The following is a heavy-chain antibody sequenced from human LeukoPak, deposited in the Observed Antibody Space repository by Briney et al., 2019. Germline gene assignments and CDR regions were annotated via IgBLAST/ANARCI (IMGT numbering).Heavy chain of an antibody. J-gene: IGHJ3*02. D-gene: IGHD4-17*01. CDR2: IRGSGEGT. CDR3: AKDSPPESTVTTRNPYDT. V-gene: IGHV3-23*01. CDR1: GFTFSNYA. Sequence: PGGSLRLSCAASGFTFSNYAMSWVRHAPGKGLEWVSAIRGSGEGTYYADSAKGRFTISRDNSKNTLYLQMNSLRADDMAVYYCAKDSPPESTVTTRNPYDTWGQGTMVAVSS.